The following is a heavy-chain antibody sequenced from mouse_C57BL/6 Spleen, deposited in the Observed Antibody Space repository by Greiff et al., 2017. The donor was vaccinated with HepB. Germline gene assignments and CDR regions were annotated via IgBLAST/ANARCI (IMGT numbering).Heavy chain of an antibody. D-gene: IGHD4-1*01. J-gene: IGHJ4*01. V-gene: IGHV1-81*01. CDR1: GYTFTSYG. CDR3: ARGTGTFGYAMDY. CDR2: IYPRSGNT. Sequence: VQGVESGAELARPGASVKLSCKASGYTFTSYGISWVKQRTGQGLEWIGEIYPRSGNTYYNEKFKGKATLTADKSSSTAYMELRSLTSEDSAVYFCARGTGTFGYAMDYWGQGTSVTVSS.